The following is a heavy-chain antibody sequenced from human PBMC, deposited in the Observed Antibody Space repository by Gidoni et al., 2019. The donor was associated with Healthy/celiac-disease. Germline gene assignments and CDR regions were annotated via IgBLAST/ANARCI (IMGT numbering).Heavy chain of an antibody. V-gene: IGHV1-69*04. CDR2: IIPILGIA. J-gene: IGHJ4*02. Sequence: QVQLVQSGAEVKKPGSSLKVSCKASGGTSSSYAISWVRQAPGQGLEWMGRIIPILGIANYAQKFQGRVTITADKSTSTAYMELSRLRSEDTAVYYCAREKYSYGYPFNYWGQGTLVTVSS. D-gene: IGHD5-18*01. CDR1: GGTSSSYA. CDR3: AREKYSYGYPFNY.